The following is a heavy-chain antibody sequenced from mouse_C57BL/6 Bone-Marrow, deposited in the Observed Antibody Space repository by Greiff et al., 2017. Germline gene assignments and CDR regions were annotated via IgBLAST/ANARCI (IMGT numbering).Heavy chain of an antibody. D-gene: IGHD1-1*02. CDR1: GFTFSDFY. Sequence: EVQRVESGGGLVQSGRSLRLSCATSGFTFSDFYMEWVRQAPGKGLEWIAASRNKANDYTTEYNVSVKGRVIVSRDTSQSILYMQMIALRAEDTAVYYCARDATMAQFAYWGQGTLVTVSA. CDR3: ARDATMAQFAY. J-gene: IGHJ3*01. V-gene: IGHV7-1*01. CDR2: SRNKANDYTT.